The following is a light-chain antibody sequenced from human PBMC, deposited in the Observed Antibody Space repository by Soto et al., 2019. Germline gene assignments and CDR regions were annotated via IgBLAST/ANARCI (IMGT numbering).Light chain of an antibody. Sequence: QSALTQPRSVSGSPGQSVTISCTGTSSNVGAYNYVSWYQQYPGKGPRLMIYDVSQWPSGVPDRFSGSKSGNTASLTISGLQAEDEADYYCCSYAGNSLWVFGGGTQLTVL. CDR3: CSYAGNSLWV. CDR2: DVS. CDR1: SSNVGAYNY. V-gene: IGLV2-11*01. J-gene: IGLJ3*02.